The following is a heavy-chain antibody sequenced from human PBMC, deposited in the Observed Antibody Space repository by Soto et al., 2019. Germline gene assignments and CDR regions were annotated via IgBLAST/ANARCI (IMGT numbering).Heavy chain of an antibody. J-gene: IGHJ4*02. CDR2: INSDSSSI. CDR3: ARSYYHDSSAYYYVY. V-gene: IGHV3-48*02. D-gene: IGHD3-22*01. CDR1: GFMFSVYT. Sequence: PGGSLRLSCAASGFMFSVYTMNWVRQAPGKGLEWISSINSDSSSIYHADSVKGRFTISRDNAKNSVDLQMNSLRDEDTAVYYCARSYYHDSSAYYYVYWGQGA.